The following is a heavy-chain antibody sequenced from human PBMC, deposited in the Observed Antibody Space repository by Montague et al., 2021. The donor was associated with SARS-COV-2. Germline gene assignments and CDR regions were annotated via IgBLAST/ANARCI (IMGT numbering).Heavy chain of an antibody. Sequence: LVKPTQTLSLTCTVSGGSISSSSYYWGWIRQPPGKGLEWIGSIYYSGSTYYNPSLKSRVTISVDTSKNQFSLKLSSVTAADTAVYYCARDLDSFYGMDVWGQGTTVTVSS. CDR3: ARDLDSFYGMDV. CDR2: IYYSGST. V-gene: IGHV4-39*07. CDR1: GGSISSSSYY. J-gene: IGHJ6*02.